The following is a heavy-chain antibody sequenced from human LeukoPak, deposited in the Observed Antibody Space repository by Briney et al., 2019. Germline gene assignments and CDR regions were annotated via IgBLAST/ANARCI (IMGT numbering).Heavy chain of an antibody. CDR1: GFTFSSYS. CDR2: ISSSSSSYI. V-gene: IGHV3-21*01. CDR3: ARAGERHDAFDI. D-gene: IGHD1-1*01. J-gene: IGHJ3*02. Sequence: GGSLRLSCAASGFTFSSYSMNWVRQAPGKGLEWVSSISSSSSSYIYYADSVKGRFTISRDNAKNSLYLQMNSLRAEDTAVYYCARAGERHDAFDIWGQGTMVTVSS.